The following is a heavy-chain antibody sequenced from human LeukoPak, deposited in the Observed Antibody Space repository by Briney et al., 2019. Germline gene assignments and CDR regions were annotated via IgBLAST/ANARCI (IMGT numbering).Heavy chain of an antibody. J-gene: IGHJ5*02. CDR2: INPNSGGT. Sequence: ASVKVSCKASGYTFTGYYMHWVRQAPGQGLEWMGRINPNSGGTNYAQKFQGRVTMTRDTSISTAYMELSRLRSDDTAVYYCARDLAAYGSGKNWFDPWGQGTLVTVSS. V-gene: IGHV1-2*06. D-gene: IGHD3-10*01. CDR3: ARDLAAYGSGKNWFDP. CDR1: GYTFTGYY.